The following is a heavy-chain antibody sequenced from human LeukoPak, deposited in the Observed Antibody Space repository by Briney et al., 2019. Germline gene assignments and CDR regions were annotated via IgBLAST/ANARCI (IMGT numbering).Heavy chain of an antibody. V-gene: IGHV3-30-3*01. CDR2: ISYDGSNK. CDR1: GFSFSTYA. J-gene: IGHJ5*02. Sequence: GGSLRLSCAASGFSFSTYAMSWIRQAPGKGLEWVAVISYDGSNKYYADSVKGRFTISRDNSKNTLYLQMNSLRAEDTAVYYCARDLQSSNWFDPWGQGTLVTVSS. CDR3: ARDLQSSNWFDP. D-gene: IGHD5-24*01.